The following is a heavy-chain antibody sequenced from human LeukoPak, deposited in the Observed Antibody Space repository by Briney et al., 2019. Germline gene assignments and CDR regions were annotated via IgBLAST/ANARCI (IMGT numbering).Heavy chain of an antibody. Sequence: GGSLRLSCAASGFTFSSYGMHWVRQAPGKGLEWVAVISYDGSNKYYADSVKGRFTISRDNSKNTLYLQMNSLRAEDTAVYYCARDQSFGYSYGLYYYYGMDVWGQGTTVTVSS. V-gene: IGHV3-30*03. CDR3: ARDQSFGYSYGLYYYYGMDV. D-gene: IGHD5-18*01. CDR1: GFTFSSYG. CDR2: ISYDGSNK. J-gene: IGHJ6*02.